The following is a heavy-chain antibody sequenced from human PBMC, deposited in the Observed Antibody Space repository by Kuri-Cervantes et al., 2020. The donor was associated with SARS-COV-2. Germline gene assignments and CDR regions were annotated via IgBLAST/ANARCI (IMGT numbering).Heavy chain of an antibody. CDR2: INTATGNT. CDR1: GYTFSNHA. V-gene: IGHV1-3*04. D-gene: IGHD3-22*01. Sequence: ASVKVSCKASGYTFSNHAIHWVRQAPGQGLEWMGWINTATGNTHYSQKFQGRVTITRDTAASTEFMELSSLGSEDTAVYYCARVPDDSSGYQGELDYWGQGTLVTVSS. CDR3: ARVPDDSSGYQGELDY. J-gene: IGHJ4*02.